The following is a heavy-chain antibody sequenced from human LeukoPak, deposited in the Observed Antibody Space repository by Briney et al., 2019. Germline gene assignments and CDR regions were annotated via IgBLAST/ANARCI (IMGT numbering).Heavy chain of an antibody. CDR2: INHSGST. V-gene: IGHV4-34*01. J-gene: IGHJ6*03. CDR1: GGSSSGYY. D-gene: IGHD2-21*02. Sequence: RTSETLSLTCAVYGGSSSGYYWSWIRQPPGKGLEWIGEINHSGSTNYNPSLKSRVTISVDTSKNQFSLKLSSVTAADTAVYYCARRLVTWYYYYMDVWGKGTTVTVSS. CDR3: ARRLVTWYYYYMDV.